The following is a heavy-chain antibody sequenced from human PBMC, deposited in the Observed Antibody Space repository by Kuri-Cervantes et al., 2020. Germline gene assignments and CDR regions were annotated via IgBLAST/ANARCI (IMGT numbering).Heavy chain of an antibody. J-gene: IGHJ4*02. CDR2: IIPIFGTA. CDR1: GYTFTNYG. Sequence: SVKVSCKASGYTFTNYGLSWVRQAPGQGPEWMGGIIPIFGTANYAQKFQGRVTITTDESTSTAYMELSSLRSEDTAVYYCARGDYYGSGSYYTAGYWGQGTLVTVSS. V-gene: IGHV1-69*05. CDR3: ARGDYYGSGSYYTAGY. D-gene: IGHD3-10*01.